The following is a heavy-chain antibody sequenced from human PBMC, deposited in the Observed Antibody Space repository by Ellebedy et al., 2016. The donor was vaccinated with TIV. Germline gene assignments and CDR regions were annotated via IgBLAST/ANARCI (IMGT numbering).Heavy chain of an antibody. CDR3: ARARGPGYLDL. CDR2: IKEDGTEK. CDR1: GFTFSGYW. J-gene: IGHJ2*01. Sequence: GESLKTSCAASGFTFSGYWMNWVRQAPGKGLEWVANIKEDGTEKYYVDSVKGRFTISRDNAKNSLYLQMNSLRAEDTAVYYCARARGPGYLDLWGRGTQVIVSS. V-gene: IGHV3-7*01. D-gene: IGHD6-13*01.